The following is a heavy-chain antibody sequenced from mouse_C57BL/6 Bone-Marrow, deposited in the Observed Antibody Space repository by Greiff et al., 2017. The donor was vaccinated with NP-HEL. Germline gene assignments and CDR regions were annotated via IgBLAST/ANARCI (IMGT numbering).Heavy chain of an antibody. V-gene: IGHV1-72*01. D-gene: IGHD1-1*01. CDR3: AKSRIYYYGSSYAMDY. CDR2: IDPNSGGT. Sequence: QVQLKQPGAELVKPGASVKLSCKASGYTFTSYWMHWVKQRPGRGLEWIGRIDPNSGGTKYNEKFKSKATLTVDKPSSTAYMQLSSLTSEDSAVYYCAKSRIYYYGSSYAMDYWGQGTSVTVSS. J-gene: IGHJ4*01. CDR1: GYTFTSYW.